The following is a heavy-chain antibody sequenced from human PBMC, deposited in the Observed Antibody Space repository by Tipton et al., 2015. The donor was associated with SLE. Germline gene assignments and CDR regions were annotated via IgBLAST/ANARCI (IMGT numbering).Heavy chain of an antibody. CDR3: ARRWDTSTWDY. V-gene: IGHV4-59*08. J-gene: IGHJ4*02. D-gene: IGHD6-13*01. CDR1: GGSLSSYY. CDR2: LSYSGST. Sequence: TLSLTCTVSGGSLSSYYWSWIRQSPEKGLEWIGYLSYSGSTNYNPSLESRVTISVDTSKNQFSLKLSSVTAADTAFYYCARRWDTSTWDYWGQGTLVSVSS.